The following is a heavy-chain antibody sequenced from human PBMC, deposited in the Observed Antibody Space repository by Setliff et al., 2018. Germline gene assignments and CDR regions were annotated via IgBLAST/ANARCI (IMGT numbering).Heavy chain of an antibody. CDR2: SNHGGST. D-gene: IGHD2-2*01. CDR3: ARGRMRGSCSGPSCTYDPVDI. CDR1: GESFSNNY. V-gene: IGHV4-34*01. Sequence: PSETLSLTCSVYGESFSNNYWSWIRQTPGKGLEWIGESNHGGSTSYHPSLKSRLTISVDTSKNQFSLILRSVTAADTAVYYCARGRMRGSCSGPSCTYDPVDIWGQGTPVTVS. J-gene: IGHJ3*02.